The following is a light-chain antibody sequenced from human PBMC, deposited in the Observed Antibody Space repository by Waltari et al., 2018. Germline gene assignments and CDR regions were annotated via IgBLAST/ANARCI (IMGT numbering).Light chain of an antibody. J-gene: IGKJ1*01. V-gene: IGKV3-20*01. CDR1: QSFTRY. CDR3: QHYVRLPVT. CDR2: DAS. Sequence: EIVLTQSPGTLSLSPGERATLSCRASQSFTRYLAWYQPKPGQAPRLLIYDASTRAAGIADRFSGSGFGTDFTLTISRLEAEDSAVYYCQHYVRLPVTFGQGTKVEIK.